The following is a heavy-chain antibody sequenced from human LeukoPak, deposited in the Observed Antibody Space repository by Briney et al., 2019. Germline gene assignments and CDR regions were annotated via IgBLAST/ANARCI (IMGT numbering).Heavy chain of an antibody. V-gene: IGHV3-23*01. D-gene: IGHD3-22*01. J-gene: IGHJ4*02. CDR2: ISGSGGST. CDR3: AKDGTSVNYYDSSGYPSYFDY. CDR1: GFTFSSYG. Sequence: PGGSLRLSCAASGFTFSSYGVSWVRQAPGKGLEWVSAISGSGGSTYYADSVKGRFTIYRDNSKNTLYLQMNSLRAEDTAVYYCAKDGTSVNYYDSSGYPSYFDYWGQGTLVTVSS.